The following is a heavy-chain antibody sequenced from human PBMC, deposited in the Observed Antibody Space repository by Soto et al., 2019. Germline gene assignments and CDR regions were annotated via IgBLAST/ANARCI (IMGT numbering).Heavy chain of an antibody. V-gene: IGHV3-15*07. D-gene: IGHD2-21*01. Sequence: GGSLRLSCAASGFTFSNAWMNWVRRAPGKGLEWVGRIKTKAHGGTTDYAAPVKGRFTISRDDSINTVYLQMNSLQTEDTAVYYCTTDYSFVASVDYWGQGTLVTVSS. J-gene: IGHJ4*02. CDR2: IKTKAHGGTT. CDR3: TTDYSFVASVDY. CDR1: GFTFSNAW.